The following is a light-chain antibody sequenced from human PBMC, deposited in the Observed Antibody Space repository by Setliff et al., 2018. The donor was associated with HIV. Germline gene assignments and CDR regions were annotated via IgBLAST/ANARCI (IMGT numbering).Light chain of an antibody. CDR1: SSDVGTYNF. J-gene: IGLJ1*01. V-gene: IGLV2-14*03. Sequence: SALTQPASVSGSPGQPITISCTGTSSDVGTYNFVSWYQQHPGKAPKLLIYDVNNRPSGVSNRFSGSKSGNTASLTISGLQAEDEADYHCSSYTSTTSLYVFGTGTKVTVL. CDR2: DVN. CDR3: SSYTSTTSLYV.